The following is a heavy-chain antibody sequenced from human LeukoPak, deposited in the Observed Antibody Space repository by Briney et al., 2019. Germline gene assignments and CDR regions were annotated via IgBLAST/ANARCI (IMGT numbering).Heavy chain of an antibody. J-gene: IGHJ4*02. CDR1: GFTFDDYG. V-gene: IGHV3-20*04. CDR3: ARDGWGGSSPTTFDY. D-gene: IGHD6-19*01. CDR2: INWNGGST. Sequence: GGSLRLSCAAPGFTFDDYGMSWVRQAPGKGLEWVSGINWNGGSTGYADSVKGRFTISRDNVKNSLYLQMNSLRAEDTALYYCARDGWGGSSPTTFDYWGQGTLVTVSS.